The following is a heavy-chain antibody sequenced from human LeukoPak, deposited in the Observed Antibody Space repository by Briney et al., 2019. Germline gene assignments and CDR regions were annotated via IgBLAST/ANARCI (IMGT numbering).Heavy chain of an antibody. CDR2: ISSSSSYI. CDR1: GFTFSSYS. J-gene: IGHJ3*02. Sequence: GGSLRLSCAASGFTFSSYSMNWVRQAPGKGLEWVSSISSSSSYIYYADSVKGRFTISRDNAKNSLYLQMNSLRAEDTAVYYCARVGDSSGFQDAFDIWGQGTMVTVSS. V-gene: IGHV3-21*01. CDR3: ARVGDSSGFQDAFDI. D-gene: IGHD6-19*01.